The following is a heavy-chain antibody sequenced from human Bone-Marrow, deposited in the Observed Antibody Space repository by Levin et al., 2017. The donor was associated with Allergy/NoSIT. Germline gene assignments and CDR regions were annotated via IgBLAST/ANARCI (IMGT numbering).Heavy chain of an antibody. J-gene: IGHJ5*02. CDR1: GGFFRGYY. V-gene: IGHV4-34*01. CDR2: INHSGNT. D-gene: IGHD6-19*01. Sequence: SETLSLTCAVQGGFFRGYYWSWIRRPPGTGLEWIGEINHSGNTNYNPSLKSRVTISVDTSKDQFSLQLASVTVADTAVYFCARGRMAVASPYPRFDPWGQGLLVTVSS. CDR3: ARGRMAVASPYPRFDP.